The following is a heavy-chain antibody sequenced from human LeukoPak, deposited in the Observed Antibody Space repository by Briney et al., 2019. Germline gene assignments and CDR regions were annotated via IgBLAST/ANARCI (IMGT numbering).Heavy chain of an antibody. CDR3: TTDRRTIFEPFDY. J-gene: IGHJ4*02. V-gene: IGHV1-24*01. CDR1: GYTLTELS. D-gene: IGHD3-3*01. CDR2: FDPEDAET. Sequence: ASVKVSCKVSGYTLTELSMHWVRQAPGKGLEWIGGFDPEDAETIYAQKFQGRITMTEDTSTDTAYMELSSLRPEDTAVYYCTTDRRTIFEPFDYWGQGTLVTVSA.